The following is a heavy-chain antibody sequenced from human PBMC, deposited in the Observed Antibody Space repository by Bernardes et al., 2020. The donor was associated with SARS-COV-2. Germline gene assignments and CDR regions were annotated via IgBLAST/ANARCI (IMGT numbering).Heavy chain of an antibody. D-gene: IGHD3-16*01. CDR2: IYYTGST. V-gene: IGHV4-4*02. Sequence: SETLSLTCAVSGGSIRSSNWWSWVRQTPGKGLEWIGEIYYTGSTNYNLSLKSRVIISVDQSKNQLSLKMSSVTAADTAVYYCARDSYDSGGYYYDYWGQGTLVTVSS. CDR1: GGSIRSSNW. J-gene: IGHJ4*02. CDR3: ARDSYDSGGYYYDY.